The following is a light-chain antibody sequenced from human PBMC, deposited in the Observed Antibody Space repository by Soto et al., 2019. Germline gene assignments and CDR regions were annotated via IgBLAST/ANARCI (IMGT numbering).Light chain of an antibody. V-gene: IGKV3-15*01. CDR2: SAS. CDR1: QSVSDN. Sequence: EVVMTQSPATLSVSPGERVTLSCRASQSVSDNLAWYQQKPGQAPRLLIYSASTRATTIPARFSGSGSGTEFTLTISSLQSEDFALYYCQQSNNWPYTFGQGTKLDIK. CDR3: QQSNNWPYT. J-gene: IGKJ2*01.